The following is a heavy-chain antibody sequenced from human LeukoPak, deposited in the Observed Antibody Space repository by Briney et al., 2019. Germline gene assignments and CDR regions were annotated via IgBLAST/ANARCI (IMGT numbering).Heavy chain of an antibody. CDR3: ARVKVVVTTPNYFDF. D-gene: IGHD2-21*02. J-gene: IGHJ4*02. CDR1: GYNFSNYW. CDR2: IYPGDSDT. V-gene: IGHV5-51*01. Sequence: GESLKISCKSSGYNFSNYWIGWVRQMPGKGLEWMVIIYPGDSDTRYGPSFQGQVTISADKSISTAYLQWSSLKASDTAIYYCARVKVVVTTPNYFDFWGQGTLVTVSS.